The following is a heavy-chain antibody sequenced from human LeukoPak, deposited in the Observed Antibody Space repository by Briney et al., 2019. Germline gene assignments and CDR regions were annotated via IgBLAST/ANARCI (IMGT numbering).Heavy chain of an antibody. Sequence: SETLSLTCTVSGGSISSSSYYWGWIRQPPGKGLEWIGSIYYSGSTYYNPSLKSRVTISVDTSKNQFSLKLSSVTAADTAVYYCARRNHFGYFDYWGQGTLVTVSS. CDR3: ARRNHFGYFDY. D-gene: IGHD1-14*01. CDR1: GGSISSSSYY. V-gene: IGHV4-39*01. J-gene: IGHJ4*02. CDR2: IYYSGST.